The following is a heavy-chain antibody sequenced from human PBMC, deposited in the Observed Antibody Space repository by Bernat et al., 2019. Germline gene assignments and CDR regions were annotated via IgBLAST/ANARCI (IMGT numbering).Heavy chain of an antibody. D-gene: IGHD2-2*01. CDR3: ARHHRCSTSFGWFDP. Sequence: QLQLQESGPGLVKPSETLSLTCTVSGGSISSSSYYWGWIRQPPGKGLEWIGSIYYSGSTYYNPSLKSRVTISVDTSKNQFSLKLSSVTAADTAVYYCARHHRCSTSFGWFDPWGQGTLVTVSS. J-gene: IGHJ5*02. CDR2: IYYSGST. CDR1: GGSISSSSYY. V-gene: IGHV4-39*01.